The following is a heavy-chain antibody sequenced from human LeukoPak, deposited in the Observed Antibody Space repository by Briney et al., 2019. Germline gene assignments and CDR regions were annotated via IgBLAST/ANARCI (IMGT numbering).Heavy chain of an antibody. D-gene: IGHD6-13*01. Sequence: ASVKVSCKASGYTFTSYYMHWVRQAPGQGLEWMGRMNPDSGDTNYAQKFTGGVAMTRDTSISTAYMELSSLRSDDTAVYYCARGAAVGQTRDYWGQGTLVTVSS. CDR2: MNPDSGDT. J-gene: IGHJ4*02. CDR3: ARGAAVGQTRDY. CDR1: GYTFTSYY. V-gene: IGHV1-2*06.